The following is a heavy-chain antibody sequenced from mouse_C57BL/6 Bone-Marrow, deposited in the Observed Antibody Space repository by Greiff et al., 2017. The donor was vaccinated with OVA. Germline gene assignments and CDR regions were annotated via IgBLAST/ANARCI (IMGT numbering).Heavy chain of an antibody. CDR2: FYPGDGDI. Sequence: QVQLQQSGPELVKPGASVKISCKASGYAFSSSWMNWVKQRPGKGLEWIGRFYPGDGDINYNGKFKGKATLTADKSSSTAYMQLSSLTSEDSAVYFCARFRAQATPYAMDYWGQGTSVTLSS. D-gene: IGHD3-2*02. J-gene: IGHJ4*01. CDR3: ARFRAQATPYAMDY. V-gene: IGHV1-82*01. CDR1: GYAFSSSW.